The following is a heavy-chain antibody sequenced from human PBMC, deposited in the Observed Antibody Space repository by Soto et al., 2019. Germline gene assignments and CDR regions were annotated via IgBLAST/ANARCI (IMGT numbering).Heavy chain of an antibody. Sequence: GASVKVSCKASGXTFSSYAISWVRQAPGQGLEWMGGIIPIFGTANYAQKFQGRVTITADESTSTAYMELSSLRSEDTAVYYCARDPPPYDSSGYYYAFDIWGQGTMVTVSS. CDR3: ARDPPPYDSSGYYYAFDI. J-gene: IGHJ3*02. D-gene: IGHD3-22*01. CDR1: GXTFSSYA. CDR2: IIPIFGTA. V-gene: IGHV1-69*13.